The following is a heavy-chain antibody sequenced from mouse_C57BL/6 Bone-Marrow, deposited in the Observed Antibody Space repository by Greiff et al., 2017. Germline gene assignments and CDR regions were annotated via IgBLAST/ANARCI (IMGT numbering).Heavy chain of an antibody. CDR2: IDPANGNT. CDR3: ARRGIYYDYDYYVDY. V-gene: IGHV14-3*01. D-gene: IGHD2-4*01. J-gene: IGHJ2*01. Sequence: EVQLQQSVAELVRPGASVKLSCTASGFNIKNTYMHWVKQRPEQGLEWIGRIDPANGNTKYAPKFQGKGNITAATSSNTAYLQLSSLTSEDTAIYYCARRGIYYDYDYYVDYWGQGTTLTVSS. CDR1: GFNIKNTY.